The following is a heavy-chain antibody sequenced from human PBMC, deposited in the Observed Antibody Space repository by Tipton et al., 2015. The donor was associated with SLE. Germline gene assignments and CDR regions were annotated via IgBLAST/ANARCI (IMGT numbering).Heavy chain of an antibody. V-gene: IGHV3-11*04. CDR2: ISNSGYTV. CDR3: ASQLTILDAFDI. Sequence: SLRLSCEASGFIFSDYYMSWIRQAPGKGLEWISYISNSGYTVYYADSVKGRFTLSRDNAKNSLYLQMNSLRAEDTAVYYCASQLTILDAFDIWGQGTMVTVSS. CDR1: GFIFSDYY. D-gene: IGHD1-1*01. J-gene: IGHJ3*02.